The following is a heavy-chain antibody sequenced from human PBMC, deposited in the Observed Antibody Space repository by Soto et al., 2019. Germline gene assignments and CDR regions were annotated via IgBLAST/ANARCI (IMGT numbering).Heavy chain of an antibody. CDR3: AKDRSGWYREEYYYYGMDV. D-gene: IGHD6-19*01. CDR1: GFTFSSYG. J-gene: IGHJ6*02. V-gene: IGHV3-30*18. Sequence: GVSLRLSCAASGFTFSSYGMHWVRQAPGKGLEWVAVISYDGSNKYYADSVKGRFTISRDNSKNTLYLQMNSLRAEDTAVYYCAKDRSGWYREEYYYYGMDVWGQGTTVTVSS. CDR2: ISYDGSNK.